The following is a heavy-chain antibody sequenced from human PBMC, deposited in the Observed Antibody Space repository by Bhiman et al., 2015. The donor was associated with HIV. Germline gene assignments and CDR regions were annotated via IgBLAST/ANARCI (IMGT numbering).Heavy chain of an antibody. V-gene: IGHV3-21*01. CDR3: ARGSSSSLSAERFDP. J-gene: IGHJ5*02. CDR2: ISSSSYYI. D-gene: IGHD6-6*01. Sequence: EVRLVESGGGLVQPGGSLRLSCAASGFTFSNYWMHWVRQVPGKGLVWVSSISSSSYYIYYADSVKGRFTISRDNAKNSLYLQMNSLRAEDTAVYCCARGSSSSLSAERFDPWGQGTLVTVSS. CDR1: GFTFSNYW.